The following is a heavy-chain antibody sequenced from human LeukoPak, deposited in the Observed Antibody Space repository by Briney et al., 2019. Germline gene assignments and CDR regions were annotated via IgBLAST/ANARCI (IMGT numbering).Heavy chain of an antibody. V-gene: IGHV3-7*03. D-gene: IGHD1-26*01. Sequence: GGSLRLSCVASGFTFSAYWMSWVRQAPGKGLEYMASIKQDGSETYYVDSVKGRFTISRDNARDSLDLQMNNLRAEDTAVYYCAALIIGRPFDYWGQGTLVIVSS. CDR2: IKQDGSET. J-gene: IGHJ4*02. CDR1: GFTFSAYW. CDR3: AALIIGRPFDY.